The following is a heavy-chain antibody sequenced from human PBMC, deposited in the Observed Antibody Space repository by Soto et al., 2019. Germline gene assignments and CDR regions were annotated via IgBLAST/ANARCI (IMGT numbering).Heavy chain of an antibody. Sequence: QIQLVQSGPEVKKPGASVKVSCKASAFTANSHGISWVRQAPGQGLEWMGWFSLSRGNTKYAQNVQGRVTLTIDRSTTTAYMELTSLTSDDTAMYYCARDLGGGGDIWGQGTMVTVSS. CDR2: FSLSRGNT. V-gene: IGHV1-18*01. CDR1: AFTANSHG. D-gene: IGHD3-16*01. CDR3: ARDLGGGGDI. J-gene: IGHJ3*02.